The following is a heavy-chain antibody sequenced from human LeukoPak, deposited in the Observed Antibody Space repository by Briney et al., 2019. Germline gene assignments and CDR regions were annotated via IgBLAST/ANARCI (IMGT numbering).Heavy chain of an antibody. CDR1: GGSFSGYY. CDR3: ARQGTVTGTAFHYYYYYYMDV. D-gene: IGHD1-20*01. V-gene: IGHV4-34*01. J-gene: IGHJ6*03. CDR2: INHSGST. Sequence: PSETLSLTCAVYGGSFSGYYWSWIRQPPGKGLEWIGEINHSGSTNYNPSLKSRVTISVDTSKNQFSLKPSSVTAADTAVYYCARQGTVTGTAFHYYYYYYMDVWGKGTTVTVSS.